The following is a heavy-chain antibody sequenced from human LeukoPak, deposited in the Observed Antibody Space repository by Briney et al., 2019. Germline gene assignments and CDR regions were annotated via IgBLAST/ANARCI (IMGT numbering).Heavy chain of an antibody. CDR3: ARDGSGYSYGPNWFDP. Sequence: GRSLRLSCAASGFTFSSYAMHWVRQAPGKGLEWVAVISYDGSNKYYADSVKGRFTISRDNSKNTLYLQMNSLRAEDTAVYYCARDGSGYSYGPNWFDPWGQGTPVTVSS. CDR2: ISYDGSNK. V-gene: IGHV3-30-3*01. CDR1: GFTFSSYA. J-gene: IGHJ5*02. D-gene: IGHD5-18*01.